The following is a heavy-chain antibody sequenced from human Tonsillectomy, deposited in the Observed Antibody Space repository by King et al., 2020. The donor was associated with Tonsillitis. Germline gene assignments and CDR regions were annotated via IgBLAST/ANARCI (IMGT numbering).Heavy chain of an antibody. Sequence: VQLVESGGVVIQPGGSLRLSCTAPGFTFDDYTMHWVRQPPGKGLEWVSPINWDASSTYYADSVKGRFSISRDNNNNSLYLQMNSLRTEDTALYFCAMGGAGTTLSRLGLWGQGTLVSVSS. J-gene: IGHJ4*02. V-gene: IGHV3-43*01. CDR3: AMGGAGTTLSRLGL. CDR2: INWDASST. CDR1: GFTFDDYT. D-gene: IGHD1-1*01.